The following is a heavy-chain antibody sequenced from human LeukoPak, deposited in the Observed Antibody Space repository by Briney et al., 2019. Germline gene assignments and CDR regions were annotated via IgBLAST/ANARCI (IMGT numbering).Heavy chain of an antibody. CDR2: ISSSGSTI. Sequence: GGSLRLSCAASGFTFSDYYMSWIRQAPGKGLEWVSYISSSGSTIYYADSVKGRFTISRDNAKNSLYLQMNSLRAEDTAVYYCARSHYYDSSGYRFDPWGQGTLVTVSS. CDR3: ARSHYYDSSGYRFDP. D-gene: IGHD3-22*01. V-gene: IGHV3-11*04. J-gene: IGHJ5*02. CDR1: GFTFSDYY.